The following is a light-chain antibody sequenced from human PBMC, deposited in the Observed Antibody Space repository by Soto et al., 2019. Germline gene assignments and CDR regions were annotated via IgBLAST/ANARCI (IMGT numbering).Light chain of an antibody. Sequence: DISLTQSPSSLSASVGDSVTITCRASQTISRYLNWYQQRPGKAPSLLIYATFNLQTGVPSRFSGSGSGTDFTLTISSLHPEDFATYYCQQSYSSTWTFGQGTKVEIK. V-gene: IGKV1-39*01. CDR1: QTISRY. CDR3: QQSYSSTWT. J-gene: IGKJ1*01. CDR2: ATF.